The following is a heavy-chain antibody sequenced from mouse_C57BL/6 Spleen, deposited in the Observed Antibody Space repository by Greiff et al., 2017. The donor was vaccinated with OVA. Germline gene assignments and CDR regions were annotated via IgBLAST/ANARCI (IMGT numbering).Heavy chain of an antibody. J-gene: IGHJ2*01. V-gene: IGHV5-17*01. CDR3: ARNDYDDGYFDY. CDR2: ISSGSSTI. CDR1: GFTFSDYG. D-gene: IGHD2-4*01. Sequence: EVKLVESGGGLVKPGGSLKLSCAASGFTFSDYGMHWVRQAPEKGLEWVAYISSGSSTIYYADTVKGRFTISRDNAKNTLFLQMTSLRSEDTAMYYCARNDYDDGYFDYWGQGTTLTVSS.